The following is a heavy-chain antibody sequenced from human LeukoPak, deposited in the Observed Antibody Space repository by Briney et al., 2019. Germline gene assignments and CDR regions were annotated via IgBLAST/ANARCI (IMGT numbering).Heavy chain of an antibody. J-gene: IGHJ4*02. CDR2: INWNGGTA. D-gene: IGHD3-22*01. CDR1: GFVFDDYG. Sequence: GGSLRLSCAASGFVFDDYGLSWVRQAPGKGLEWVSGINWNGGTAGYADSVRGRFTISRDNAKNSLYLQMNSLRAEDTAFYYCARNFGGGDRSGPFYWGQGTLVTVSS. V-gene: IGHV3-20*04. CDR3: ARNFGGGDRSGPFY.